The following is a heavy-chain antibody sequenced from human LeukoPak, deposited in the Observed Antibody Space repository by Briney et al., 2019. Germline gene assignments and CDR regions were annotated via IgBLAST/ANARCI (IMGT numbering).Heavy chain of an antibody. J-gene: IGHJ4*02. CDR1: GLTFSTSG. D-gene: IGHD6-13*01. CDR3: AREVVAAAGYFDY. CDR2: ISYDGSNK. Sequence: GGSLRLSCTASGLTFSTSGMHWLRQAPGKGLEWVAVISYDGSNKYYADSVKGRFTISRDNSKNTLYLQMNSLRAEDTAVYYCAREVVAAAGYFDYWGQGTLVTVSS. V-gene: IGHV3-30*03.